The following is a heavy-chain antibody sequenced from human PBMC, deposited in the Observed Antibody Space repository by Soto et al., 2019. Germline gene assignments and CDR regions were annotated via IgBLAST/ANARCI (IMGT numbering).Heavy chain of an antibody. CDR1: GGSISSSSYY. J-gene: IGHJ4*02. D-gene: IGHD3-22*01. CDR3: ARLNYYDSSGYYYFPYYFDY. V-gene: IGHV4-39*01. Sequence: SDTLSLTCTVSGGSISSSSYYWGWIRQPPGKDLEWIGSIYYSGSTYYNPSLKSRVTISVDTSKNQFSLKLSSITAADTAVYYCARLNYYDSSGYYYFPYYFDYWGQGTLVTVS. CDR2: IYYSGST.